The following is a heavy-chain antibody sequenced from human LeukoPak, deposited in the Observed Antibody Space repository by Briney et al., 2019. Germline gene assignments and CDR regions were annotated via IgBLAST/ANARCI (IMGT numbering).Heavy chain of an antibody. CDR3: AGLSGYSYGSDY. Sequence: PSETLSLTCAVSGGSISSSNWWSWVRQPPGKGLEWIGEIYHSGSTNHNPFLKSRVTISVDKSKNQFSLKLSSVTAADTAVYYCAGLSGYSYGSDYWGQGTLVTVSS. CDR1: GGSISSSNW. CDR2: IYHSGST. D-gene: IGHD5-18*01. V-gene: IGHV4-4*02. J-gene: IGHJ4*02.